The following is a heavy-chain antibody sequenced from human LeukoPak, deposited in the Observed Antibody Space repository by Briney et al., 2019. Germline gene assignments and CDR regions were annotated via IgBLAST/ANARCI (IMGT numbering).Heavy chain of an antibody. CDR1: GVSISSSNY. CDR2: IFYRGDT. CDR3: ARGGPLPLDK. V-gene: IGHV4-4*02. Sequence: PSGALSLTCAVSGVSISSSNYWSWVRQAPGKGLEGIGAIFYRGDTDYSPSLKSRIIISVDMSKNEVSLKLDSVTAADTAVYYCARGGPLPLDKWGPGTLVTVSS. D-gene: IGHD3-9*01. J-gene: IGHJ4*02.